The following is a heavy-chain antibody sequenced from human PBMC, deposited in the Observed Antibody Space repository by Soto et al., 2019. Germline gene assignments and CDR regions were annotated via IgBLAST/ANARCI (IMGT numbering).Heavy chain of an antibody. Sequence: GGSLRLSCAASGFTFSSYSMNWVRQAPGKGLEWVSSISSSSSYIYYADSVKGRFTISGDNAKNSLYLQMNSLRAEDTAVYYCAREGFARYYYDSSGYFYWFDPWGQGTLVTVSS. D-gene: IGHD3-22*01. CDR3: AREGFARYYYDSSGYFYWFDP. V-gene: IGHV3-21*04. CDR2: ISSSSSYI. CDR1: GFTFSSYS. J-gene: IGHJ5*02.